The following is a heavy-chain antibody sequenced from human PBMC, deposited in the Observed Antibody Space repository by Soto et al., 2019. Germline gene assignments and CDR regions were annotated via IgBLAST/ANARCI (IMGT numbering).Heavy chain of an antibody. D-gene: IGHD6-19*01. Sequence: GGSLRLSCAASGFTFSSYAMHWVRQAPGKGLEWVAVISYDGSNKYYADSVKGRFTISRDNSKNTLYLQMNSLRAEDTAVYYCARANSSGWSHYYYYGMDVWGQGTTVTVSS. J-gene: IGHJ6*02. CDR3: ARANSSGWSHYYYYGMDV. V-gene: IGHV3-30-3*01. CDR1: GFTFSSYA. CDR2: ISYDGSNK.